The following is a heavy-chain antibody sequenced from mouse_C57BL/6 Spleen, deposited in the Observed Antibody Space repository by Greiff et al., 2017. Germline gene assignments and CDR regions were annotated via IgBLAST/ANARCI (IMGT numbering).Heavy chain of an antibody. Sequence: QVQLQQPGAELVKPGASVKLSCKASGYTFTSYWMQWVKQRPGQGLEWIGEIDPSDSYTNYNQKFKGKATLTVDTSSSTAYMQLSSLTSEDSAVYYCARIRGYYGNYDYWRQGTTLPVSS. V-gene: IGHV1-50*01. CDR3: ARIRGYYGNYDY. D-gene: IGHD2-1*01. J-gene: IGHJ2*01. CDR1: GYTFTSYW. CDR2: IDPSDSYT.